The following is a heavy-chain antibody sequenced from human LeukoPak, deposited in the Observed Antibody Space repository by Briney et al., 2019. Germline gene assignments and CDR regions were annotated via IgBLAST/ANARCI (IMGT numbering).Heavy chain of an antibody. CDR2: ISSSGSTI. J-gene: IGHJ5*02. CDR3: AREKVIQGRNWFDP. D-gene: IGHD3-10*01. Sequence: PGGSLRLSCAAPGFTFSDYYMSWIRQAPGKGLEWVSYISSSGSTIYYADSVKGRFTISRDNAKNSLYLQMNSLRAKDTAVYYCAREKVIQGRNWFDPWGQGTLVTVSS. CDR1: GFTFSDYY. V-gene: IGHV3-11*04.